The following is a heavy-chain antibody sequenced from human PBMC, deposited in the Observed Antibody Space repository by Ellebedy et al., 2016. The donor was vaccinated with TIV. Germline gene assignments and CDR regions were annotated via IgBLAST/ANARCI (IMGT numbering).Heavy chain of an antibody. CDR2: VTPSGGT. Sequence: SQTLSLTCXVYSGSFSGYFWTWIRQSPGKGLEWIGEVTPSGGTNYNPSLQSRVIISLDTSKGQFSLQLSSVTAADTAVYYCARGIPQAWELLATWGQGTLVTVSS. J-gene: IGHJ5*02. CDR1: SGSFSGYF. D-gene: IGHD1-26*01. CDR3: ARGIPQAWELLAT. V-gene: IGHV4-34*01.